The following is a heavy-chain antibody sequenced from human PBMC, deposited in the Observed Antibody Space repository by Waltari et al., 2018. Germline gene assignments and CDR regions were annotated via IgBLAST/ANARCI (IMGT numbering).Heavy chain of an antibody. CDR3: ARVEGNDYGDYVDY. Sequence: QVQLQQWGAGLLKPSETLSLTCAVSGGSFSGYYWSWIRQPPGKGLEWIGEINHSGRTNYNPSLKSRVTISVDTSKNQFSLKLSSVTAADTAVYYCARVEGNDYGDYVDYWGQGTLVTVSS. CDR1: GGSFSGYY. J-gene: IGHJ4*02. CDR2: INHSGRT. D-gene: IGHD4-17*01. V-gene: IGHV4-34*01.